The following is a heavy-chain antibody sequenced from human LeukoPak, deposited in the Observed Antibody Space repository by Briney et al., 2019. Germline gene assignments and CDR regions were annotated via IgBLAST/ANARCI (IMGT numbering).Heavy chain of an antibody. CDR1: GFTFSSYG. V-gene: IGHV3-30*03. CDR3: ATSSTALFDY. J-gene: IGHJ4*02. D-gene: IGHD2-2*01. CDR2: ISYDGSNK. Sequence: PGRSLRLSCAASGFTFSSYGMHWVRQALGKGLEWVAVISYDGSNKYYADSVKGRFTISRDNSKNTLYLQMNSLRAEDTAVYYCATSSTALFDYWGQGTLVTVSS.